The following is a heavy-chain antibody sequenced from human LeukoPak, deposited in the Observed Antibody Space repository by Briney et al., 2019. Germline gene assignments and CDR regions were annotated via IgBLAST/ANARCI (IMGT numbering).Heavy chain of an antibody. J-gene: IGHJ6*03. D-gene: IGHD3-10*01. V-gene: IGHV1-2*02. Sequence: ASVTVSCKASGYTFTGYYMHWVRQAPGQGLEWMVWINPNSGGTNYAQKFQGRVTMTRDTSISTAYMELSRLRSDDTAVYYCARDQAVWFGESVPVYYMDVWGKGTTVTVSS. CDR2: INPNSGGT. CDR1: GYTFTGYY. CDR3: ARDQAVWFGESVPVYYMDV.